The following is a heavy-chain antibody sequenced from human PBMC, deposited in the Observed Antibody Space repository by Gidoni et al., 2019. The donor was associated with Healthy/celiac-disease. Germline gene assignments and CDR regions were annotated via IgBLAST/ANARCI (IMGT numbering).Heavy chain of an antibody. D-gene: IGHD2-2*01. Sequence: QVQLVQSGAEVKKPGSSVKVSCKASGGTFSSYAISWVRQAPGQGLEWMGGIIPIFGTANYAQKFQGRVTITADESTSTAYMELSSLRSEDTAVYYCAGARYCSSTSCADDSYYYYYYGMDVWGQGTTVTVSS. CDR2: IIPIFGTA. CDR1: GGTFSSYA. J-gene: IGHJ6*02. CDR3: AGARYCSSTSCADDSYYYYYYGMDV. V-gene: IGHV1-69*01.